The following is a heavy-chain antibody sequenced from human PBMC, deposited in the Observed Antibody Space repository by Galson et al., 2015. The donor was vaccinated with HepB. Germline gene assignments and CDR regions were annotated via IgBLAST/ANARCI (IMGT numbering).Heavy chain of an antibody. Sequence: CAISGDSVSTNSAAWNWIRQSPSRGLEWLGKTYYRSKWYTDYAVFVKSRITINPDTSKNQFSLQLNSLTPEDTAVYYCARGKRFSSSCYFDSWGPGTLVTVSS. CDR2: TYYRSKWYT. CDR3: ARGKRFSSSCYFDS. V-gene: IGHV6-1*01. D-gene: IGHD6-13*01. J-gene: IGHJ4*02. CDR1: GDSVSTNSAA.